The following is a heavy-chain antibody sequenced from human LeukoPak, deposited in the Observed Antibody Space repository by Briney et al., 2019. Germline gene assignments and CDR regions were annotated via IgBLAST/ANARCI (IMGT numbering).Heavy chain of an antibody. CDR3: AKENWRTFYYFDY. V-gene: IGHV3-21*01. Sequence: PGGSLRLSCAASGFTFSSYSMNWVRQAPGKGLEWVSSISSSSSYIYYADSVKGRFTISRDNAKNSLYLQMNSLRAEDTAVYYCAKENWRTFYYFDYWGLGTLVTVSS. D-gene: IGHD1-1*01. CDR2: ISSSSSYI. CDR1: GFTFSSYS. J-gene: IGHJ4*02.